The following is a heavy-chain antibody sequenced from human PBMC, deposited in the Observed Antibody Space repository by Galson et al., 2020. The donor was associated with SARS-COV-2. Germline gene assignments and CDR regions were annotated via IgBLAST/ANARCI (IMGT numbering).Heavy chain of an antibody. CDR3: VRGLSGDWPYYYFYGMDV. CDR1: GYRFTGHS. D-gene: IGHD2-21*02. J-gene: IGHJ6*02. Sequence: APVKVSCQAPGYRFTGHSLHCVRQAPGQGPASMGCPNPSTGSASHGQRSHHRVTITSDMSLTTAFLKLSGLRFDDTAVYYCVRGLSGDWPYYYFYGMDVWGQGTTVTVSS. V-gene: IGHV1-2*02. CDR2: PNPSTGSA.